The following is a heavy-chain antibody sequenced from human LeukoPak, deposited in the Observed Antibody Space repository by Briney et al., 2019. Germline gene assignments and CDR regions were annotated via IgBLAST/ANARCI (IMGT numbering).Heavy chain of an antibody. CDR1: GYTFTNYG. CDR3: ARRAPGKLAADY. Sequence: ASVKVSCKASGYTFTNYGISGVRQAPGQGLEGMGWSGPYNGNTNYPQKFQDRITMTTDTSTSTAYMELRSLRSDDTAMYYCARRAPGKLAADYWGQGTLVTVSS. J-gene: IGHJ4*02. CDR2: SGPYNGNT. D-gene: IGHD1-1*01. V-gene: IGHV1-18*01.